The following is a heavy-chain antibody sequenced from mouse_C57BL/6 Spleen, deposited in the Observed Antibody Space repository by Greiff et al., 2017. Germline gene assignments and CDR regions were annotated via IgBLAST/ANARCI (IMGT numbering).Heavy chain of an antibody. CDR1: GYTFTSYW. D-gene: IGHD1-1*01. CDR3: ARTRYYCSSPYAMDD. Sequence: QVQLQQPGAELVKPGASVKMSCKASGYTFTSYWITWVKQRPGQGLEWIGDIYPGSGSTNYNEKFKSNATLTVDTSSSTAYMQLSSLTSEDSAVYYCARTRYYCSSPYAMDDWGKGTSVTVSS. V-gene: IGHV1-55*01. J-gene: IGHJ4*01. CDR2: IYPGSGST.